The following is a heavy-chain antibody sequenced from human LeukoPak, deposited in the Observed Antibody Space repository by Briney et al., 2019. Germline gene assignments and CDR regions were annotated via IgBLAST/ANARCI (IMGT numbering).Heavy chain of an antibody. CDR2: INPSGGRI. CDR3: ARSPGNYYDSSGNFDY. J-gene: IGHJ4*02. D-gene: IGHD3-22*01. Sequence: ASVKVSCKASGYTFTSYYMHWVRQAPGQGLEWMGIINPSGGRISYAQKFQGRVTVTRDTSTTTVYMELSSLRSEDTAVYYCARSPGNYYDSSGNFDYWGQGTLVTVSS. CDR1: GYTFTSYY. V-gene: IGHV1-46*01.